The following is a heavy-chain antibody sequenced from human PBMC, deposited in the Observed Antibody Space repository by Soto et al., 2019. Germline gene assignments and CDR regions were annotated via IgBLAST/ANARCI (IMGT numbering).Heavy chain of an antibody. J-gene: IGHJ6*02. CDR3: AREAYGMDV. Sequence: SSETLSLTCAVYGGSFSGYYWSWIRQPPGKGLEWIGEINHSGSTNYNPSLKSRVTISVDTSKNQFSLKLSSVTAADTAVYYCAREAYGMDVWGQGTTVTVSS. CDR2: INHSGST. CDR1: GGSFSGYY. V-gene: IGHV4-34*01.